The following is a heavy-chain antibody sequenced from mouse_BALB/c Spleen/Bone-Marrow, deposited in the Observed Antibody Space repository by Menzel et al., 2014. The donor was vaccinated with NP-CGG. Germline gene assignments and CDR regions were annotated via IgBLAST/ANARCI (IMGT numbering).Heavy chain of an antibody. D-gene: IGHD1-1*01. CDR1: GFTFSSYI. CDR2: ISNGGGST. V-gene: IGHV5-12-2*01. CDR3: ARHPIYYYGSSWGNYAMDY. J-gene: IGHJ4*01. Sequence: DVKLVESGGGLVQPGGSLKLSCAASGFTFSSYIMSWVRPTPEKRLEWVAYISNGGGSTHYPDTVKGRFTISRDNAKNTLYLQMSSLKSEDTAMYYCARHPIYYYGSSWGNYAMDYWGQGTSVTVSS.